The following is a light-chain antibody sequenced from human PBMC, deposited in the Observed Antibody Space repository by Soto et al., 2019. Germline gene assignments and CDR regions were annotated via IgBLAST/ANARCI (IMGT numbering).Light chain of an antibody. V-gene: IGLV2-14*01. CDR1: SSDVGNYNY. CDR2: EVS. CDR3: SSFSTTSTLVL. J-gene: IGLJ2*01. Sequence: QSALTQPASVSGSPGQSITISCTGTSSDVGNYNYVSWYQQHPGKAPKLMIYEVSNRPSGVSNRFSGSKSGNTASLTISGLQAEDEADYYCSSFSTTSTLVLFGGGIKLTVL.